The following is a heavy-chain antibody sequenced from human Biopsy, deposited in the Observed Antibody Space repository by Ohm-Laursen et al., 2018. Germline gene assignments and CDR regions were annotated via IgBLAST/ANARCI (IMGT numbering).Heavy chain of an antibody. J-gene: IGHJ2*01. CDR2: VYYTGST. D-gene: IGHD3-22*01. V-gene: IGHV4-59*01. CDR1: GDSISSYY. CDR3: ARDRGYYSDGTVPGYFDL. Sequence: GTLSLTCTVSGDSISSYYWSWIRQPPGKGLEWIGYVYYTGSTDYNPSLQSRVTISVDTSKNHFSLRLRSVTPADTAIYYCARDRGYYSDGTVPGYFDLWGRGTLATVSS.